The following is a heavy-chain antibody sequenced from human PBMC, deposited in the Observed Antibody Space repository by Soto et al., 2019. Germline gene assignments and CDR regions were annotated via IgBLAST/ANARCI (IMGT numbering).Heavy chain of an antibody. V-gene: IGHV3-7*03. Sequence: PGGSLRLSCAASGFTFSSYWMSWVRQAPGKGLEWVANIKQDGSEKYYVDSVKGRFTISRDNAKNSLYLQMNSLRAEDTAVYYCARQWLLLRQRWFDPWGQGTLVTVSS. J-gene: IGHJ5*02. D-gene: IGHD3-22*01. CDR2: IKQDGSEK. CDR1: GFTFSSYW. CDR3: ARQWLLLRQRWFDP.